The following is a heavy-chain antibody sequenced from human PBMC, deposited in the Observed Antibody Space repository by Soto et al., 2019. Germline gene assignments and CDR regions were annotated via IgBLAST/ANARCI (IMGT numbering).Heavy chain of an antibody. CDR3: VRDFGWYFRSGYMDV. J-gene: IGHJ6*03. D-gene: IGHD3-3*01. CDR1: GFDFSSYS. Sequence: GGSLRFSCAASGFDFSSYSMNWVRQAPGKGLEWVSSINEDSSYIYYAHSLRGRSTISRDNAKESLYLQMNSLRAEGTAVYYCVRDFGWYFRSGYMDVWGDGATVTVSS. CDR2: INEDSSYI. V-gene: IGHV3-21*01.